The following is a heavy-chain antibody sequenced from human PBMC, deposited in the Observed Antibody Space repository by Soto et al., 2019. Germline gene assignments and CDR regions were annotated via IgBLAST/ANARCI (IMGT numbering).Heavy chain of an antibody. J-gene: IGHJ6*02. V-gene: IGHV1-2*04. Sequence: ASVKVSCKASGYTFTGYYMRWVRQAPGQGLEWMGWINPNSGGTNYAQKFQGWVTMTRDTSISTAYMELSRLRSDDTAVYYCARAGFGVRGVIIPSYYYGMDVWGQGTTVTVSS. CDR3: ARAGFGVRGVIIPSYYYGMDV. CDR2: INPNSGGT. CDR1: GYTFTGYY. D-gene: IGHD3-10*01.